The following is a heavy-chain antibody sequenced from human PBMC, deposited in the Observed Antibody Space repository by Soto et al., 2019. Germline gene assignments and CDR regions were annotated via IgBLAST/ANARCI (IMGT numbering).Heavy chain of an antibody. Sequence: SVKVSFKASRYTFVKYGISWVRQAPGQGLEWVGWISVYHGNTVHAQKFRGRVNMTTDTSTSTAYMELGSLKSDDTAIYYCAKDCSGASCGFDIWGQGTLVTVSS. CDR3: AKDCSGASCGFDI. D-gene: IGHD2-15*01. CDR1: RYTFVKYG. CDR2: ISVYHGNT. V-gene: IGHV1-18*01. J-gene: IGHJ4*02.